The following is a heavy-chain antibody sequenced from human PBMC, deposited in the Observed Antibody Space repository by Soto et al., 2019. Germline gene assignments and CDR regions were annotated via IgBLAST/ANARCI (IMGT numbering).Heavy chain of an antibody. D-gene: IGHD3-16*01. Sequence: EVHLVEAGGGLVKPGGSLTLSCAASGFTFGRFTLNWVRQAPGKGLEWVSSISSSSAYIYYAESVKGRFTISRDNARSKLSMQMTSLRLDDTAVYFCARDGLTFGGDWGQGTLVSVSS. V-gene: IGHV3-21*06. J-gene: IGHJ4*02. CDR3: ARDGLTFGGD. CDR1: GFTFGRFT. CDR2: ISSSSAYI.